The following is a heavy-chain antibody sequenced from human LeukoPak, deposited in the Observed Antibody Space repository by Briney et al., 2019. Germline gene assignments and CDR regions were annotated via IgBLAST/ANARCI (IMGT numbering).Heavy chain of an antibody. V-gene: IGHV4-4*02. D-gene: IGHD6-19*01. J-gene: IGHJ4*02. CDR2: IYRSGTT. Sequence: PSETLSLTCAVSGGSISSTNWWSWVRQPPGKGLEWIGKIYRSGTTNYKPSLKSRVTISLDKSRNHSSLKLTSVTAADSAVYYCARRSLYSTGWSSYFDYWGQGTLVTVSS. CDR1: GGSISSTNW. CDR3: ARRSLYSTGWSSYFDY.